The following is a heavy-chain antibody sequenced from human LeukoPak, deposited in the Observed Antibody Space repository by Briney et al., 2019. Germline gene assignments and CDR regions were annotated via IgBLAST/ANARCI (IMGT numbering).Heavy chain of an antibody. D-gene: IGHD2-15*01. CDR3: ARDPRQCEYSLFDS. Sequence: GGSLRLSCIASGFTIRSYWMSWVRQAPGKGLEWVANIQEDGRKTHYMESVKGRFTISRDNAKNSLYLQMSSLRADDTALYYCARDPRQCEYSLFDSWGQGTLVTVSS. J-gene: IGHJ4*02. CDR1: GFTIRSYW. V-gene: IGHV3-7*01. CDR2: IQEDGRKT.